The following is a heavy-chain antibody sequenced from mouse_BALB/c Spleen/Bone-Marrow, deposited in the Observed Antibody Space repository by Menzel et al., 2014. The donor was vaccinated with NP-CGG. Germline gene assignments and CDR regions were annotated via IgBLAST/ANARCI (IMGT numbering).Heavy chain of an antibody. V-gene: IGHV14-3*02. CDR3: ARPDWFAH. Sequence: VQLQQSGAELVKPGASVRLSCTASGFNIKDTYIHWVKQRPEQGLEWIGRIDPANGNTEYDPKFQGKATITADTSSNTAYLQLTSLTSEDTAVYYCARPDWFAHWGQGTLVTVSA. J-gene: IGHJ3*01. CDR2: IDPANGNT. CDR1: GFNIKDTY.